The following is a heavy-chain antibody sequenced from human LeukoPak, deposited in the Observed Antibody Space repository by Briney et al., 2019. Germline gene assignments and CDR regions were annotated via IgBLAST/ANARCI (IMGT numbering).Heavy chain of an antibody. CDR2: ISAYNGNT. CDR3: ARDYYYGSGSYYHFDY. D-gene: IGHD3-10*01. J-gene: IGHJ4*02. CDR1: GYTFTGYY. V-gene: IGHV1-18*04. Sequence: GASVKVSCKASGYTFTGYYMHWVRQAPGQGLEWMGWISAYNGNTNYAQKLQGRVTMTTDTSTSTAYMELRSLRSDDTAVYYCARDYYYGSGSYYHFDYWGQGTLVTVSS.